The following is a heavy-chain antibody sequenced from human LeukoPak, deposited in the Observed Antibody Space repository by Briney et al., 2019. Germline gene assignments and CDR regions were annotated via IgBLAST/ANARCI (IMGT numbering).Heavy chain of an antibody. CDR1: GGSISSSSYY. CDR3: ARGSITIFGVVTRMYNWFDP. J-gene: IGHJ5*02. V-gene: IGHV4-39*01. Sequence: SETLSLTCTVSGGSISSSSYYWGWIRQPPGKGLEWIGSIYYSGSTYYNPSLKSRVTISVNTSKNQFSLRLKSVTAADTAVYYCARGSITIFGVVTRMYNWFDPWGQGTLVTVSS. D-gene: IGHD3-3*01. CDR2: IYYSGST.